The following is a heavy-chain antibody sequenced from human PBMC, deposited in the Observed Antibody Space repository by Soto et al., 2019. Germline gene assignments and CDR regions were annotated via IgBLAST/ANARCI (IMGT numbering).Heavy chain of an antibody. CDR3: ARDLDGSGSYYTDY. CDR1: GYMFFTYG. J-gene: IGHJ4*02. V-gene: IGHV1-18*01. Sequence: ASVKVSCKASGYMFFTYGIKWVRQAPGQGLEWMGWISAYNGNTKYAQNLQGRVTMTTDASTSTAYMEMRSLRSDDTAVYYCARDLDGSGSYYTDYWGPGTLVTVSS. D-gene: IGHD3-10*01. CDR2: ISAYNGNT.